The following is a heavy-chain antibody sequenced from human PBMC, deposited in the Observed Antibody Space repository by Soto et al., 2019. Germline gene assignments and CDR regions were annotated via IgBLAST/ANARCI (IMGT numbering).Heavy chain of an antibody. V-gene: IGHV4-59*08. J-gene: IGHJ5*02. CDR2: IYYSGST. Sequence: SETLSLTCTVSGGSISSYYWSWIRQPPGKGLEWIGYIYYSGSTNYNPSLKSRVTISVDTSKNQFSLKLSSVTAADTAVYYCARHYNGWVAGTTSYWFDPWGQGTLVTVSS. CDR3: ARHYNGWVAGTTSYWFDP. D-gene: IGHD1-1*01. CDR1: GGSISSYY.